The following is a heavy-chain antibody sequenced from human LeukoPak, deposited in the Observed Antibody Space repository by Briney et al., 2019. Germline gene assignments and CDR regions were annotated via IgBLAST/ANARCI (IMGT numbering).Heavy chain of an antibody. Sequence: PSETLSLTCTASGGSISSSSYYWGWIRQPPGKGLEWIGSIYYSGSTYYNPSLKSRVTVSVDTSKNQFSLKLSSVTAADTAVYYCARHVSSASSGGWAPGDYWGQGTLVTVSS. J-gene: IGHJ4*02. D-gene: IGHD6-19*01. CDR1: GGSISSSSYY. CDR2: IYYSGST. V-gene: IGHV4-39*01. CDR3: ARHVSSASSGGWAPGDY.